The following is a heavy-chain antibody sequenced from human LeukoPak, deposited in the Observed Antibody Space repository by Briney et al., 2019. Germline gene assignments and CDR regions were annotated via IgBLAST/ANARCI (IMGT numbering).Heavy chain of an antibody. CDR1: GGSISSGDYY. CDR2: IYYSGST. D-gene: IGHD2-21*02. J-gene: IGHJ4*02. Sequence: PSETLSLTCTVSGGSISSGDYYWSWIRQPPGKGLEWIGYIYYSGSTYYNPSLKSRVTISVGMSKNQFSLKLSSVTPADTALYYCASNCGGDCFSDYWGQGTLVTVSS. V-gene: IGHV4-30-4*01. CDR3: ASNCGGDCFSDY.